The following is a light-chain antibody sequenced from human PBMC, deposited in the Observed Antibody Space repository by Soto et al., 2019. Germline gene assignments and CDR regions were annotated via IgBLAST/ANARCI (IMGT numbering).Light chain of an antibody. CDR1: QSVLYSSNNKNY. V-gene: IGKV4-1*01. CDR3: QQYYTTPYT. Sequence: DIVMTQSPDSLAVSLGERATINCKSSQSVLYSSNNKNYLAWYQQEPGQPPKLLISWASTRESGVPDRFSGRGSGTDFTLTISSLQAEDVAVYYCQQYYTTPYTFGHGTKLEIK. J-gene: IGKJ2*01. CDR2: WAS.